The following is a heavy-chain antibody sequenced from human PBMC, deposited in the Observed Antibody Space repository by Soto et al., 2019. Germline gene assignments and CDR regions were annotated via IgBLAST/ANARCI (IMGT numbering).Heavy chain of an antibody. V-gene: IGHV3-23*04. CDR3: AKIGGGSNSEA. J-gene: IGHJ5*02. D-gene: IGHD2-21*01. CDR1: GLTFSTYA. Sequence: EVQLVESGGGLVQPGRSLRLSCAASGLTFSTYAMTWVRQAPGQGLEWVSSISANGGGTYYADSVKGRFTISRDNSKNTLYLQMNSLRAEDTAVYYCAKIGGGSNSEAWGQGTLVTVSS. CDR2: ISANGGGT.